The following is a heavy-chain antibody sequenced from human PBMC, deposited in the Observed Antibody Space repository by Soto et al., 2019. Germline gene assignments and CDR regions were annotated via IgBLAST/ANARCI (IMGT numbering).Heavy chain of an antibody. D-gene: IGHD3-10*01. CDR3: ARDFQILWFGEFSYYFDY. V-gene: IGHV4-4*07. CDR1: GGSISSYY. CDR2: IYTSGST. J-gene: IGHJ4*02. Sequence: SETLSLTCTVSGGSISSYYWSWIRQPAGKGLEWIGRIYTSGSTNYNPSLKSRVTMSVDTSKNQFSLKLSSVTAADTAVYYCARDFQILWFGEFSYYFDYWGQGTLVTVSS.